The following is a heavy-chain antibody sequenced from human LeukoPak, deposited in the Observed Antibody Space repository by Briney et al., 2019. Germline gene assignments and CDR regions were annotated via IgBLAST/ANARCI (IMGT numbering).Heavy chain of an antibody. CDR3: ARPRAGGAAAGTEIDY. CDR1: GGSISSSNYY. Sequence: PSETLSLTCTVSGGSISSSNYYWGWIRQPPGKGLEGIGCFYYSGSSYYNQSLTSRVTISIDMSKTQFSLKLSSMTAADTAVYYCARPRAGGAAAGTEIDYWGQGTLVTVSS. J-gene: IGHJ4*02. CDR2: FYYSGSS. V-gene: IGHV4-39*01. D-gene: IGHD6-13*01.